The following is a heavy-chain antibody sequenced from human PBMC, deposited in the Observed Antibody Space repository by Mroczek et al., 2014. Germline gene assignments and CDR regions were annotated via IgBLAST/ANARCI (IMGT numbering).Heavy chain of an antibody. D-gene: IGHD6-6*01. J-gene: IGHJ6*03. CDR1: GGTFSSYA. V-gene: IGHV1-69*12. CDR2: IIPIFGTA. Sequence: QVQLVQSGAEVKKPGSSVKVSCKASGGTFSSYAISWVRQAPGQGLEWMGGIIPIFGTANYAQKFQGRVTITAGESTSTAYMELSSLRSEDTAVYYCARDLDPGSSSIHYYMDVWGKGTTVTVSS. CDR3: ARDLDPGSSSIHYYMDV.